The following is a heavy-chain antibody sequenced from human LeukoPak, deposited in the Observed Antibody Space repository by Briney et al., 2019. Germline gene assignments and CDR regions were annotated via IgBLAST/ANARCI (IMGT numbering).Heavy chain of an antibody. D-gene: IGHD3-3*01. CDR1: GGSFSGYY. V-gene: IGHV4-34*01. J-gene: IGHJ3*02. Sequence: SETLSLTCAVYGGSFSGYYWSWIRQPPGKGLEWLGEINHSGSTNYNPSLKSRVTISVDTSKNQFSLKLSSVTAADTAVYYCARGPTYYDFWSGYYDAFDIWGQGTMVTVSS. CDR2: INHSGST. CDR3: ARGPTYYDFWSGYYDAFDI.